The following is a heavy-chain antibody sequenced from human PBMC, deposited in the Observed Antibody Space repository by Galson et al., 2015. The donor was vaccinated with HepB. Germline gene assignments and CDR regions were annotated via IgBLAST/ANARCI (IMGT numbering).Heavy chain of an antibody. CDR1: GYTFTSYY. D-gene: IGHD3-10*01. J-gene: IGHJ4*02. Sequence: SVKVSCKASGYTFTSYYMHWVRQAPGQGLEWMGIINPSGGSTSYAQKLQGRVTMTRDTSTGTVYMELSSLRSDDTVVYYCARGRRITMVRGVITPPDYWGQGTLVTVSS. CDR3: ARGRRITMVRGVITPPDY. CDR2: INPSGGST. V-gene: IGHV1-46*04.